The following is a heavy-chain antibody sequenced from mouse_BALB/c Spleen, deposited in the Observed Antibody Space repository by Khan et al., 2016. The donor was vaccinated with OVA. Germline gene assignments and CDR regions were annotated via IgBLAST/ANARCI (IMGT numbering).Heavy chain of an antibody. V-gene: IGHV3-2*02. CDR3: ASQNYYGYALDY. CDR1: GYSITSNYA. CDR2: ISYSGAT. D-gene: IGHD1-1*01. J-gene: IGHJ4*01. Sequence: EVQLQESGPSLVKPSQSLSLTCTVPGYSITSNYAWSWIRQFPGSKLEWMGYISYSGATNYNPSLKSRISVTRDTSENQFFLQLNSVTTEDTATXYCASQNYYGYALDYWGQGTSVTVSS.